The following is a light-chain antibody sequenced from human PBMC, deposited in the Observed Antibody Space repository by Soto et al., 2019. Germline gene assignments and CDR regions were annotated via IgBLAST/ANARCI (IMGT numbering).Light chain of an antibody. Sequence: EIVMTQSPATLSVSPGERATLSCRASQSVSGNLAGYQQKPGQAPRLLIYRASTRATGIPARFSGSGSGTEFTLTIRSLQAEDFAVYYCQQYNNWPPAFGQGTKVEIK. CDR2: RAS. V-gene: IGKV3-15*01. CDR3: QQYNNWPPA. CDR1: QSVSGN. J-gene: IGKJ1*01.